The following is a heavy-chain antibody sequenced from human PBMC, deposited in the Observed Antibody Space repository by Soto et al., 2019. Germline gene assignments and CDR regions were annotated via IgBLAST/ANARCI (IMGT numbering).Heavy chain of an antibody. Sequence: PSDTLSLTCTVSGASSSSGDYYWSWIRQPPGKGLEWIGYIFYSGRTYYNPSLKSRVTISVDTSKNQFSLKLTSVTAADTAVYYCARSYDSSGYNWFDPWGQGTLVT. CDR3: ARSYDSSGYNWFDP. J-gene: IGHJ5*02. D-gene: IGHD3-22*01. CDR2: IFYSGRT. CDR1: GASSSSGDYY. V-gene: IGHV4-30-4*02.